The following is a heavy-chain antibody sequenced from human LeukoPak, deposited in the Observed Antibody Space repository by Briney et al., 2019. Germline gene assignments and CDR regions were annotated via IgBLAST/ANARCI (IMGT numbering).Heavy chain of an antibody. J-gene: IGHJ4*02. CDR3: ARVHYDYVWGSYRHLDY. D-gene: IGHD3-16*02. CDR2: ISAYNGNT. CDR1: GYTFTSYG. Sequence: ASVKGSCKASGYTFTSYGISWVRQAPGQGLEWMGWISAYNGNTNYAQKIQGRVTMTTDTSTSTAYMELRSLRSDDTAVYYCARVHYDYVWGSYRHLDYWGQGTLVTVSS. V-gene: IGHV1-18*01.